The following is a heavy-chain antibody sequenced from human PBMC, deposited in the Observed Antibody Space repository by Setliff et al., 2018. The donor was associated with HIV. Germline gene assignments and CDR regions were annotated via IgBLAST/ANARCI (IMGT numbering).Heavy chain of an antibody. CDR2: IYPGDSET. V-gene: IGHV5-51*01. Sequence: GESLKISCKASGYSFANYWVGWVRQMPGKGLEWMGLIYPGDSETRYNPSFQGQVSISADKSINTAYLQWSSLKASDTAMYYCARQPTDTSGYNNWFDSWGQGTLVTVSS. CDR1: GYSFANYW. CDR3: ARQPTDTSGYNNWFDS. D-gene: IGHD3-3*01. J-gene: IGHJ5*01.